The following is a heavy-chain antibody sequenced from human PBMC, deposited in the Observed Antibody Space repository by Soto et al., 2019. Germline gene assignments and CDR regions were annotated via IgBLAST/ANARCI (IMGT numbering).Heavy chain of an antibody. CDR1: GFTFSSYG. J-gene: IGHJ6*02. V-gene: IGHV3-30*18. CDR3: AKSYRVYCSSTRCYPYYYYGMDV. Sequence: PGGSLRLSCAASGFTFSSYGMHWVRQAQGKGLEWVAVISYDGSNKYYADSVKGRFTISRDNSKNTLYLQMNSLRAEDTAVYYCAKSYRVYCSSTRCYPYYYYGMDVWGQGTTVTVSS. CDR2: ISYDGSNK. D-gene: IGHD2-2*01.